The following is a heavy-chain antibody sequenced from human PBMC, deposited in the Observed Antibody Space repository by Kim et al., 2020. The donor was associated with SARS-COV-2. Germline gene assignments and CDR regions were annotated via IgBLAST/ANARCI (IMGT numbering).Heavy chain of an antibody. V-gene: IGHV3-30*14. Sequence: GGSLRLSCAASGFTFSNYAMHWVRQPPGRGLEWVAIISYDGTNKLYSDSMKGCISLSRDNSEKTLYLEMNSLTTDDTAVYYCVRVDTDEYGGSFDSCGQG. CDR1: GFTFSNYA. J-gene: IGHJ4*02. D-gene: IGHD4-17*01. CDR2: ISYDGTNK. CDR3: VRVDTDEYGGSFDS.